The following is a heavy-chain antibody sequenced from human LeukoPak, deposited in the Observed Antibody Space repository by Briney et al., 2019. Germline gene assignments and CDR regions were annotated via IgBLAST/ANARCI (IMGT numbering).Heavy chain of an antibody. CDR1: GYTFTGYY. V-gene: IGHV1-2*06. J-gene: IGHJ4*02. Sequence: ASVKVSCKASGYTFTGYYMHWVRQAAGQGLEWMGRINPNSGGTNYAQTFQGRVTMTRDTSISTAYMELSRLRSDDTAVYYCARDRVGWYGYWGQGTLVTVSS. CDR3: ARDRVGWYGY. D-gene: IGHD6-19*01. CDR2: INPNSGGT.